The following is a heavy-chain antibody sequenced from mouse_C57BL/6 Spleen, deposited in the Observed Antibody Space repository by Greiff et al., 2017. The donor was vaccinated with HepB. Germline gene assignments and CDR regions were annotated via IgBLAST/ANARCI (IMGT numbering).Heavy chain of an antibody. Sequence: QVQLQQSGAELVKPGASVKISCKASGYAFSSYWMNWVKQRPGKGLEWIGQIYPGDGDTNYNGKFKGKATLTADKSSSTAYMQLSSLTSEDSAVYFRARRVSGTFGYFDVWGTGTTVTVSS. CDR3: ARRVSGTFGYFDV. CDR2: IYPGDGDT. D-gene: IGHD4-1*01. J-gene: IGHJ1*03. V-gene: IGHV1-80*01. CDR1: GYAFSSYW.